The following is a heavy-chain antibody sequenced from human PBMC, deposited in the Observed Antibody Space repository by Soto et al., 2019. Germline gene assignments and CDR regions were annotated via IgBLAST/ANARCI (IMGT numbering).Heavy chain of an antibody. CDR3: ARGGAGRPDY. Sequence: EVQLLESGGGLVQPGGSLRLSCAASGFTFSSYAMSWVRQAPGKGLEWVSYISSGTVTTNYADSVKGRFTISRDNAKSSLYLQLNSLRDDDTAVYYCARGGAGRPDYWGQGTLVIVSS. CDR2: ISSGTVTT. D-gene: IGHD6-13*01. V-gene: IGHV3-48*02. CDR1: GFTFSSYA. J-gene: IGHJ4*02.